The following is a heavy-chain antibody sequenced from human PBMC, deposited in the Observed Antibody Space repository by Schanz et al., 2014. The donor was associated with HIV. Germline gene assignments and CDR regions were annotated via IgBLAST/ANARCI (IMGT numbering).Heavy chain of an antibody. CDR1: GFSLRSYG. D-gene: IGHD3-10*01. CDR2: ISGSGGST. J-gene: IGHJ4*02. Sequence: MQLVESGGGVVQPGRALRLSCVASGFSLRSYGMHWVRQAPGKGLEWVSTISGSGGSTYYADSVKGRFTISRDNSKNTLYLQMNSLRAEDTAVYYCAKRYNMVRGVKFPSYFDYWGQGTLVTVSS. V-gene: IGHV3-23*04. CDR3: AKRYNMVRGVKFPSYFDY.